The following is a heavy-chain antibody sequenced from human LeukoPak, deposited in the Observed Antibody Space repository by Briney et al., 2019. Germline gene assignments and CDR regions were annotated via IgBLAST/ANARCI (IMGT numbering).Heavy chain of an antibody. D-gene: IGHD3-10*01. V-gene: IGHV1-46*01. Sequence: ASVKVSCKASGYTFTSYGISWVRQAPGQGLEWMGIISPNGGSTSYAQIFQGRVTMTRDMSTSTAYMELSSLRSEDTAVYYCARAWAMVRGVLRHTGWFDPWGQGTLVTVPS. CDR3: ARAWAMVRGVLRHTGWFDP. CDR2: ISPNGGST. CDR1: GYTFTSYG. J-gene: IGHJ5*02.